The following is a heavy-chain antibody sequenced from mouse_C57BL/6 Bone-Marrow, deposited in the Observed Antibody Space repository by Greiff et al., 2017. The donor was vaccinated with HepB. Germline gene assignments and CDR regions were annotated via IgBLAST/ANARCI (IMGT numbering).Heavy chain of an antibody. CDR1: GYAFSSSW. Sequence: QVQLQQSGPELVKPGASVKISCKASGYAFSSSWMNWVKQRPGKGLEWIGRIYPGDGDTNYNGKFKGKATLTADKSSSTAYMQLSSLTSEDSAVYFCAILDGWYFDVWGTGTTVTVSS. J-gene: IGHJ1*03. CDR2: IYPGDGDT. CDR3: AILDGWYFDV. D-gene: IGHD2-3*01. V-gene: IGHV1-82*01.